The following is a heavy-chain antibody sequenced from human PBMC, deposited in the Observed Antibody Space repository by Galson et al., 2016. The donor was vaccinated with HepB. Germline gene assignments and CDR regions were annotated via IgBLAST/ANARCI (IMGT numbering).Heavy chain of an antibody. CDR2: ITGRGDSA. J-gene: IGHJ6*02. D-gene: IGHD1-14*01. CDR3: AKHAEPYYYYAMDV. V-gene: IGHV3-23*01. CDR1: GFIFSNYA. Sequence: SLRLSCAASGFIFSNYAMSWVRQAPGKGLEWVSTITGRGDSAYYADSVKGRFTISRDNSQNTLFLQMNSLRAETTAIYYCAKHAEPYYYYAMDVWGQGTTVPVS.